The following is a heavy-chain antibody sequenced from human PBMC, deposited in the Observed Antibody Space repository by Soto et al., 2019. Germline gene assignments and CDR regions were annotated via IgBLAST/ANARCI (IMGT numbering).Heavy chain of an antibody. V-gene: IGHV4-61*08. D-gene: IGHD3-10*01. CDR3: ARAPRGNYGYPSYFDY. CDR1: GGSISSGGYS. J-gene: IGHJ4*02. CDR2: IYYSGST. Sequence: SVTMSLTCAVAGGSISSGGYSWSWIRKPPGKGLEWIGYIYYSGSTNYNPSLKSRVTISVDTSKNQFSLKLSSVTAADTAVYYCARAPRGNYGYPSYFDYWGQGTLVTV.